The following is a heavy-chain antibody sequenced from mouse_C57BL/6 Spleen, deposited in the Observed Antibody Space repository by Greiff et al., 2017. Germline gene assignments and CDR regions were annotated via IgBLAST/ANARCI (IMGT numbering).Heavy chain of an antibody. CDR3: ARNYGSCSFDD. D-gene: IGHD1-1*01. CDR2: INPSSGYT. CDR1: GYTFTSYW. Sequence: VQGVESGAELVKPGASVKLSCKASGYTFTSYWMHWVNQRPGQGLEWIGYINPSSGYTKYNQKFKDKATLTADKSSSTAYMQLSSLTYEDSAVYYCARNYGSCSFDDWGQGTTLTVSS. V-gene: IGHV1-7*01. J-gene: IGHJ2*01.